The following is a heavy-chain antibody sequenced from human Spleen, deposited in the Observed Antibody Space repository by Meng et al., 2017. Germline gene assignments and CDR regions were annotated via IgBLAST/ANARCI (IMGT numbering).Heavy chain of an antibody. D-gene: IGHD6-19*01. J-gene: IGHJ5*02. CDR3: VRSSGWVRTGFDP. Sequence: QPQLQESGPGLLKPSEALSRTCSVSGGSISTSGYYWGWIRQPPGKGLEWIGSIGHSGFTYYTPSLKSRITVSIDTSKNQFSLRLASVTAADTAVYYCVRSSGWVRTGFDPWGQGTLVTVSS. CDR1: GGSISTSGYY. CDR2: IGHSGFT. V-gene: IGHV4-39*01.